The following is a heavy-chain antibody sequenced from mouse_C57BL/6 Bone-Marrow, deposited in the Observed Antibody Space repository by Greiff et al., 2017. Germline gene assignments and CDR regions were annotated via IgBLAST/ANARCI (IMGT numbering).Heavy chain of an antibody. CDR1: GYTFTSYW. Sequence: QVQLKQSGAELVMPGASVKLSCKASGYTFTSYWMHWVKQRPGQGLEWIGEIDPSDSYTNYNQKFKGKSTLTVDKSSITAYMQLSSLTSEDSAVYYCAREEFITTVVAPYYYAMDYWGQGTSVTVSS. J-gene: IGHJ4*01. D-gene: IGHD1-1*01. CDR2: IDPSDSYT. CDR3: AREEFITTVVAPYYYAMDY. V-gene: IGHV1-69*01.